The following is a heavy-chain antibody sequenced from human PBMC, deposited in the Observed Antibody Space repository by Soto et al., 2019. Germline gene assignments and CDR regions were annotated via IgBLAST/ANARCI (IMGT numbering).Heavy chain of an antibody. CDR3: ARAYCSGGSCFLFDY. D-gene: IGHD2-15*01. V-gene: IGHV4-31*03. J-gene: IGHJ4*02. Sequence: PSETLSLTCTVSGGPISSGGYYWSWIRQPPGKGLEWIGYIYYNGSTYYNPSLKSRVTISVDTSKNQFSLKLSSVTAADTAVYYCARAYCSGGSCFLFDYWGQGTLVTVSS. CDR2: IYYNGST. CDR1: GGPISSGGYY.